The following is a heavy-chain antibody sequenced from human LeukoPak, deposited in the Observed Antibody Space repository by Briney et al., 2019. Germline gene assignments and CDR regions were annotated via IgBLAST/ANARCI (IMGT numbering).Heavy chain of an antibody. CDR3: ARDKGQYGSGTRGFTWFDP. V-gene: IGHV4-4*02. Sequence: PSETLSLTCAVSGGSISSSNWWSWVRQPPGKGLEWIGEIHHSGSTNYNPSLKSRVTISVDKSKNQFSLKLSSVTAADTAVYYCARDKGQYGSGTRGFTWFDPWGQGTLVTVSS. CDR2: IHHSGST. J-gene: IGHJ5*02. D-gene: IGHD3-10*01. CDR1: GGSISSSNW.